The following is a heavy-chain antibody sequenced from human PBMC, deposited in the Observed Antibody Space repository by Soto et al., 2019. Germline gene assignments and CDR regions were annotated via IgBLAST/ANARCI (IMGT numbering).Heavy chain of an antibody. D-gene: IGHD2-2*01. J-gene: IGHJ6*02. V-gene: IGHV1-18*01. CDR2: ISAYNGNT. CDR3: ARYIVVVPAALGWYYYGMDV. CDR1: GYSFTSYG. Sequence: ASVKVSCKASGYSFTSYGISWVRQAPGQGHEWMGWISAYNGNTNYAQKLQGRVTMTTDTSTSTAYMELRSLRSDDTAVYYCARYIVVVPAALGWYYYGMDVWGQGTTVTVSS.